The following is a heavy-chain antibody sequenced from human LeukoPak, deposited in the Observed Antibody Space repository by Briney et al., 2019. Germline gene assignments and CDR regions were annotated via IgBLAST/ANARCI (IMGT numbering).Heavy chain of an antibody. D-gene: IGHD2-21*01. CDR3: AREGVVCGGDCFPTGFDP. CDR2: IYTSGST. Sequence: SQTLSLTCTVSGGSISSGSYYWSWIRQPAGKGLEWIGRIYTSGSTNYNPSLKSRVTISVDTSKNQFSLKLSSVTAVDTAVYYCAREGVVCGGDCFPTGFDPWGQGTLVTVSS. J-gene: IGHJ5*02. CDR1: GGSISSGSYY. V-gene: IGHV4-61*02.